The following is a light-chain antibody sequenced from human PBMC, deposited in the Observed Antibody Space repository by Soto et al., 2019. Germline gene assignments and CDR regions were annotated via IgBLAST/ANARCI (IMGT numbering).Light chain of an antibody. V-gene: IGKV1-39*01. J-gene: IGKJ3*01. CDR3: QQSYTSPAFT. Sequence: DIQMTQSPSSLSASIGDRVSITCRASQSIGNFLNWYQQKPGKVPKLLIYAASNLHSGFPSRFSGSGSGTEFTLTISSLQLEDFAAYYCQQSYTSPAFTFGPGTRVNAK. CDR1: QSIGNF. CDR2: AAS.